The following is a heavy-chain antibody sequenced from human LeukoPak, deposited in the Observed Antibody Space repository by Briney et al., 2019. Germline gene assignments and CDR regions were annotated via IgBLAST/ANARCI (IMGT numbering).Heavy chain of an antibody. Sequence: GASVKVSCKASGYTFTSYGISWVRQAPGQGLEWMGWISAYNGNTNYAQKLQGRVTMTTDTSTSTAYMELRSLRSDDTAVYYCARRYDILTANAFDIWGQGTMATVSS. CDR1: GYTFTSYG. J-gene: IGHJ3*02. CDR3: ARRYDILTANAFDI. V-gene: IGHV1-18*01. D-gene: IGHD3-9*01. CDR2: ISAYNGNT.